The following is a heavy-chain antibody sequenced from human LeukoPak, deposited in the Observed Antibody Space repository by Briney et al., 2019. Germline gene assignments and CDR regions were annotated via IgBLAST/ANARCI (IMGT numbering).Heavy chain of an antibody. D-gene: IGHD3-10*01. CDR3: ARDLSPVVRASPMGY. Sequence: GGSLRLSCAASGFTFKNHGMHWVRQAPGKGLEWVAVISYDGSDQYYSDSVKGRFTISSDTSKNTLSLQMNSLRAEDTAVYYCARDLSPVVRASPMGYWGQGTLVTVSS. CDR2: ISYDGSDQ. J-gene: IGHJ4*02. V-gene: IGHV3-30*03. CDR1: GFTFKNHG.